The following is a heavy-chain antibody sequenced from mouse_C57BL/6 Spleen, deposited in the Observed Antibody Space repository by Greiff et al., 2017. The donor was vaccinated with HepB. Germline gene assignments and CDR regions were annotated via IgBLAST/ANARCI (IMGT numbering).Heavy chain of an antibody. D-gene: IGHD1-1*01. V-gene: IGHV1-42*01. CDR3: ARSGFYYYGSSYAMDY. J-gene: IGHJ4*01. CDR2: INPSTGGT. CDR1: GYSFTGYY. Sequence: VQLQQSGPELVKPGASVKISCKASGYSFTGYYMNWVKQSPEKSLEWIGEINPSTGGTTYNQKFKAKATLTVDKSSSTAYMQRKSLTSEDSAVYYCARSGFYYYGSSYAMDYWGQGTSVTVSS.